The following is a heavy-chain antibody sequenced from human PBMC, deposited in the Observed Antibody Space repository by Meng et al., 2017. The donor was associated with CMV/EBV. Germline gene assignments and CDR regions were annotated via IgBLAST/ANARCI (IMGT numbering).Heavy chain of an antibody. D-gene: IGHD1-26*01. CDR1: GGSISSSSYY. CDR3: AGGEVLGLIFDY. CDR2: IYYSGST. Sequence: LRLSCTVSGGSISSSSYYWGWIRQPPGKGLEWIGSIYYSGSTYYNPSLKSRVTISVDTSKNQFSLKLSSVTAADTAVYYCAGGEVLGLIFDYWGQGTLVTVSS. J-gene: IGHJ4*02. V-gene: IGHV4-39*07.